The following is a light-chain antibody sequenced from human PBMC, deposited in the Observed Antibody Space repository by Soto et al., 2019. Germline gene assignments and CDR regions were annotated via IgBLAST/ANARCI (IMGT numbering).Light chain of an antibody. CDR2: EGS. CDR1: SSDVGSYNL. Sequence: QSVLTQPASVSGSPGQSITISCTGTSSDVGSYNLVSWYQQHPGKAPKLMIYEGSKRPSGVSNRFSGSKSGNTASLTISGLQAEDEADYYCCSYAGSSTFDFGGGTQLTVL. V-gene: IGLV2-23*03. J-gene: IGLJ7*01. CDR3: CSYAGSSTFD.